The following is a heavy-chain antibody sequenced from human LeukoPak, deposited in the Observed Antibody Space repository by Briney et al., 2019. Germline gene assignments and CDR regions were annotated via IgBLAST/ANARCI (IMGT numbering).Heavy chain of an antibody. CDR2: INHNGNVN. V-gene: IGHV3-7*01. D-gene: IGHD2-2*01. CDR1: GFTFSSYW. J-gene: IGHJ6*02. CDR3: AIQPLYCSSTSCYWAYYYYGMDV. Sequence: GGSLRLSCAASGFTFSSYWMNWARQAPGKGLEWVASINHNGNVNYYVDSVKGRFTISRDNAKNSLYLQMNSLRAEDTAVYYCAIQPLYCSSTSCYWAYYYYGMDVWGQGTTVTVSS.